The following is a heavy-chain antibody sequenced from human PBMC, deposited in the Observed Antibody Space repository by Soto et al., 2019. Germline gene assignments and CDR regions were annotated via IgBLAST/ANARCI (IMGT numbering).Heavy chain of an antibody. Sequence: EVQLLESGGDLVQPGGSLRLSCVASGLTFSSYAMSWVRQAPGKGLGWVSVISGSGGYTDYADSVKGRFTISRDNSKNTLDLQMNRLRAEDTALYYCAKRFGGGLLNPEVDWGQGPRVTVSS. J-gene: IGHJ4*02. CDR1: GLTFSSYA. CDR2: ISGSGGYT. CDR3: AKRFGGGLLNPEVD. D-gene: IGHD3-16*01. V-gene: IGHV3-23*01.